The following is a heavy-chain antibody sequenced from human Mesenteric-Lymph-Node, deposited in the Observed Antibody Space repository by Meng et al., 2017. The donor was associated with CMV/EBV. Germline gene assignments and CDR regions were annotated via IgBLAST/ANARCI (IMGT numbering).Heavy chain of an antibody. CDR3: ATNVLPAAFRGMDV. V-gene: IGHV4-39*01. J-gene: IGHJ6*02. CDR2: INHSGST. D-gene: IGHD2-2*01. CDR1: GGSISSSSSY. Sequence: SETLSLTCTVSGGSISSSSSYWGWIRQPPEKRLEWIGEINHSGSTYYNPSLKSRVTISVDTSKNQFSLKVSSVTAADTAVYYCATNVLPAAFRGMDVWGQGTTVTVSS.